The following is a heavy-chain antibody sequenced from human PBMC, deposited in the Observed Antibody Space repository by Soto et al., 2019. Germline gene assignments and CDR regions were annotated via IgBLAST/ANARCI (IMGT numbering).Heavy chain of an antibody. D-gene: IGHD3-3*01. CDR1: GGSISNYY. Sequence: SSETLSLTCTVSGGSISNYYCNWIRQPAGKGLEWIGRIDTSGSTNYNPSLKSRVTMSVDTSKQEFSLKLSSVTAADPALYYCARGGQDFWSGPFDYWGRGALVTVSS. J-gene: IGHJ4*02. CDR3: ARGGQDFWSGPFDY. CDR2: IDTSGST. V-gene: IGHV4-4*07.